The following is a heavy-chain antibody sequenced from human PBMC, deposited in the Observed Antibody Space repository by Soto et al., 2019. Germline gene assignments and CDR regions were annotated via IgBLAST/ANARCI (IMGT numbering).Heavy chain of an antibody. D-gene: IGHD3-9*01. CDR1: GYSLTSYW. CDR3: AVAYYGILTCKLERVAFDI. V-gene: IGHV5-10-1*01. J-gene: IGHJ3*02. Sequence: GESLKISCKGSGYSLTSYWISWVRQMPGKGLEWLGRIDPSDSYTNYSPSFQGHVTISADTSISTAYLQWRRLKPSDTAMYYCAVAYYGILTCKLERVAFDIWGRGTMGTV. CDR2: IDPSDSYT.